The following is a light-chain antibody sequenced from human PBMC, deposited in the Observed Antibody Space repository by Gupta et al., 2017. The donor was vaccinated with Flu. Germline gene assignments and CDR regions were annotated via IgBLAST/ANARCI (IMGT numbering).Light chain of an antibody. J-gene: IGLJ2*01. CDR2: ADS. CDR1: NIGSKS. V-gene: IGLV3-21*02. CDR3: QVWDSSSDQVV. Sequence: GENNIGSKSVHWYQQRPGQAPVLVVYADSGRPSGIPERFSGSNSGNTATLTISRVEAGDEADCYCQVWDSSSDQVVLGGGTKLTVL.